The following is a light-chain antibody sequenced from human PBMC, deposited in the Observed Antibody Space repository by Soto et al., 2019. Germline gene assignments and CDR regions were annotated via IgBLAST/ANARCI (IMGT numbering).Light chain of an antibody. CDR1: SGHSSYA. CDR3: QTWGTGIWV. J-gene: IGLJ3*02. CDR2: VNSDGSH. Sequence: QSVLTQSPSASASLGASVKLTCTLSSGHSSYAIAWHQQQPEKGTRYLMNVNSDGSHSKGDGIPDRFSSSSSGAERYLTISSLQSEDEADYYCQTWGTGIWVFGGGTKLTVL. V-gene: IGLV4-69*01.